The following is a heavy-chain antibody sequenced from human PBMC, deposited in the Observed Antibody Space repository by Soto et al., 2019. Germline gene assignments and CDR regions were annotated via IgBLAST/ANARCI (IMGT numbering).Heavy chain of an antibody. Sequence: GASVKVSCKVSGYTLTELSMHWVRQAPGKGLEWMGGFDPEDGETIYAQKFQGRVTMTEDTSTDTAYMELSSLRSEGTAVYYCALRGYDSSGYDVDYWGQGTLVTVS. J-gene: IGHJ4*02. D-gene: IGHD3-22*01. V-gene: IGHV1-24*01. CDR3: ALRGYDSSGYDVDY. CDR2: FDPEDGET. CDR1: GYTLTELS.